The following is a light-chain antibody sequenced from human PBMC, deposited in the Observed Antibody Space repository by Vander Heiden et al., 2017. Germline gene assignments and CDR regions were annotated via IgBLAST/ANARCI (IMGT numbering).Light chain of an antibody. V-gene: IGKV1-39*01. CDR3: QQSYSAPWT. CDR1: QTISSY. CDR2: AAS. J-gene: IGKJ1*01. Sequence: DIQMTQSPSTLSASVGDRVTITCRARQTISSYLHWYQQKPGKAPKLLIYAASSLQSGVPSRFSGSGSETDFTLTISSLQPEDFAAYYCQQSYSAPWTFGQGTKVEIK.